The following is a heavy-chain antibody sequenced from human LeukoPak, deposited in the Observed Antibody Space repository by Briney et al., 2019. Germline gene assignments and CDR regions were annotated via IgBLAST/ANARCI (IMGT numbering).Heavy chain of an antibody. V-gene: IGHV3-23*01. CDR3: AKGAQEDIVVVVAANRAFDI. CDR2: ISGSGGST. J-gene: IGHJ3*02. D-gene: IGHD2-15*01. Sequence: GGSLRLSCAASGFTFSSYAMSWVRQAPGKGLEWVSAISGSGGSTYYADSVKGRFTISRDNSKNTLYLQMNSLRAEDTAVYYCAKGAQEDIVVVVAANRAFDIWGQGTMVTVSS. CDR1: GFTFSSYA.